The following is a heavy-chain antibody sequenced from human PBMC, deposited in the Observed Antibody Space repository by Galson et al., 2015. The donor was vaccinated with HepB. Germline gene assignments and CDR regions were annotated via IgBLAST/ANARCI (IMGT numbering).Heavy chain of an antibody. J-gene: IGHJ4*02. Sequence: SLRLSCAASGFTFSSYAMHWVRQAPGKGLEYVSAISSNGGSTYYANSVKGRFTISRDNSKNTLYLQMGSLRAEDMAVYYCARGPLPGIAVAFLYWGQGTLVTVSS. D-gene: IGHD6-19*01. CDR3: ARGPLPGIAVAFLY. CDR1: GFTFSSYA. V-gene: IGHV3-64*01. CDR2: ISSNGGST.